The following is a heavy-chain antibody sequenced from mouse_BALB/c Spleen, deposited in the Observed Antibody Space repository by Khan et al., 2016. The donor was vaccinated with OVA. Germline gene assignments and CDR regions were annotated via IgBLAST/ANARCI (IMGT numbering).Heavy chain of an antibody. CDR2: ISWDDDK. CDR1: GFSLSTSGMG. Sequence: QVTLKESGPGILQPSQTLSLTCSFSGFSLSTSGMGVGWIRQPSGKGLEWLAHISWDDDKRYNPALKSRLTISKDTSSNQVFLKIASVDTADTATYYCARMGVYGYDVYYAMDYWGQGTSVTVSS. V-gene: IGHV8-8*01. D-gene: IGHD2-2*01. J-gene: IGHJ4*01. CDR3: ARMGVYGYDVYYAMDY.